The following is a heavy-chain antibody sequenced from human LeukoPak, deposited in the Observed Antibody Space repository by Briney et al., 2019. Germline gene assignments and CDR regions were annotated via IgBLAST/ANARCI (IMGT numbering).Heavy chain of an antibody. V-gene: IGHV3-15*01. J-gene: IGHJ3*02. CDR3: TSETNHYYGDYKGAFNI. CDR2: IKSKADGGAA. Sequence: SGGSLRLSCAASGFTFSSYAMSWVRQAPGKGLEWVGRIKSKADGGAADYATPVKGRFAISRDDSKNTLFLQVSSLKTEDTAVYYCTSETNHYYGDYKGAFNIWGQGTMVTVSS. D-gene: IGHD4-17*01. CDR1: GFTFSSYA.